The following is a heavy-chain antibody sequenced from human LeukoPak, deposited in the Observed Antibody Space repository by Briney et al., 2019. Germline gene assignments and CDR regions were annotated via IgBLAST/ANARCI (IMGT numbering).Heavy chain of an antibody. Sequence: SVKVPCKASGGTFSSYAISWVRQAPGQGLEWMGGIIPIFGTTNNAQKFQGRVTITTDESTSTAYMELSSLRSEDTAVYYCARGGCSSTTCYPYYFDYWGQGTLVTVSS. D-gene: IGHD2-2*01. CDR3: ARGGCSSTTCYPYYFDY. V-gene: IGHV1-69*05. J-gene: IGHJ4*02. CDR1: GGTFSSYA. CDR2: IIPIFGTT.